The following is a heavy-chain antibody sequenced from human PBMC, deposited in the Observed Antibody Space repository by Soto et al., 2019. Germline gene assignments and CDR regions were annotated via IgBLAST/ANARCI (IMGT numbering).Heavy chain of an antibody. D-gene: IGHD6-13*01. J-gene: IGHJ5*02. CDR1: GFTFSSYA. V-gene: IGHV3-30-3*01. CDR3: AREKAAAGRGFDP. CDR2: ISYDGSNK. Sequence: PGGSLRLSCAASGFTFSSYAMHWVRQAPGKGLEWVAVISYDGSNKYYADSVKGRFTISRDNSKNTLYLQMNSLRAEDTAVYYCAREKAAAGRGFDPWGQGTLVTVSS.